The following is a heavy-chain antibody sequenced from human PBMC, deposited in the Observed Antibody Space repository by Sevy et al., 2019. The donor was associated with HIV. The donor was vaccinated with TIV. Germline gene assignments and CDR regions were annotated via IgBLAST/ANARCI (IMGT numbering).Heavy chain of an antibody. CDR1: GFSFSSHW. CDR2: IKEDGNEK. J-gene: IGHJ4*02. V-gene: IGHV3-7*01. CDR3: ARSGYSYGPNDY. D-gene: IGHD5-18*01. Sequence: GGSLRLSCAASGFSFSSHWMSWVRQAPGKGLEWVANIKEDGNEKYYVDSVKGRFTISRDNAKKSLYLQMNSLRAEDTAVYYCARSGYSYGPNDYWGQGALVTVSS.